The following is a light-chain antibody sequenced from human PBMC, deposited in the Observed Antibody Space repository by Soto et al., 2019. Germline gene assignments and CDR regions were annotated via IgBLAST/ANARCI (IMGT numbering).Light chain of an antibody. J-gene: IGKJ1*01. Sequence: VMTQSPATLSVSPGERATLSCRASQSVSSKLSWYQQNPGQPPRLLIYDASTRATGIPASFSGSGSGTEFTLTILSLQYEDLAFYYRQRYTTWSAFGQGTKVEIK. CDR2: DAS. V-gene: IGKV3-15*01. CDR3: QRYTTWSA. CDR1: QSVSSK.